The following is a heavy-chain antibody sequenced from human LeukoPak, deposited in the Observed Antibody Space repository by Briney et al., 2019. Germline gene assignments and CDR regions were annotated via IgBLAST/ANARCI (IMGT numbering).Heavy chain of an antibody. J-gene: IGHJ6*03. D-gene: IGHD1-14*01. Sequence: KPSETLSLTCAVSGYSISSGYYWGWIRQPPGKGLEWLGSIYHSGSTYYNPSLKSRVTISVDTSKNQFSLKLSSVTAADTAVYYCARHGENPTPEYYYYYYMDVWGKGTTVTVSS. V-gene: IGHV4-38-2*01. CDR2: IYHSGST. CDR1: GYSISSGYY. CDR3: ARHGENPTPEYYYYYYMDV.